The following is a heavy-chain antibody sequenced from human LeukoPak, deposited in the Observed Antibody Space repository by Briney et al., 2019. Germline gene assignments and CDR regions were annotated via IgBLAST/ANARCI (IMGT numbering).Heavy chain of an antibody. CDR3: ARAAAGRYIDY. CDR1: GGSISSYY. CDR2: IYYSGST. J-gene: IGHJ4*02. V-gene: IGHV4-59*08. Sequence: SETLSLTCTVSGGSISSYYWSWIRQPPGKGLEWIGYIYYSGSTNYNPSLKSRVTISVDTSKNQFSLKLSSVTAADTAVYYCARAAAGRYIDYWGQGTLVTVSS. D-gene: IGHD6-13*01.